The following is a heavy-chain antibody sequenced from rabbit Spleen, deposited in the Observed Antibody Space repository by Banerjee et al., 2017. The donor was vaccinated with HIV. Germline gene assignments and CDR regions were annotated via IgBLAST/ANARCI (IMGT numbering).Heavy chain of an antibody. J-gene: IGHJ6*01. Sequence: QSLEESGGGLVQPEGSLTLTCTTSGFSFSSNDYMCWVRQAPGKGLEWIACTAGGRSAFTYYANWAKGRFTCSKASSTTVTLQMTSLTAADTATYFCARDRAGTGGYVTWFGMDLWGPGTLVTV. V-gene: IGHV1S40*01. D-gene: IGHD1-1*01. CDR2: TAGGRSAFT. CDR3: ARDRAGTGGYVTWFGMDL. CDR1: GFSFSSNDY.